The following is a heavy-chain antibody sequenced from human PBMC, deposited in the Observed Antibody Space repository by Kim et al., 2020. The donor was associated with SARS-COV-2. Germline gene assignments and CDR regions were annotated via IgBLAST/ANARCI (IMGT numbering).Heavy chain of an antibody. CDR2: VNVANGNT. CDR1: GYTFTSYA. D-gene: IGHD3-22*01. V-gene: IGHV1-3*01. Sequence: ASVKVSCKASGYTFTSYALHWVRQAPGQRLEWMGWVNVANGNTKYSQKFQGRITITRDTSASTAYMELSSLRSEDKAVYYCARDQVTYYYDTSGYHDDAFDIWGQGTMVTVSS. J-gene: IGHJ3*02. CDR3: ARDQVTYYYDTSGYHDDAFDI.